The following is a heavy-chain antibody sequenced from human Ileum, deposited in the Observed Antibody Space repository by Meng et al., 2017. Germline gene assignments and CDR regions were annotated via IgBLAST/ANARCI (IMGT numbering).Heavy chain of an antibody. D-gene: IGHD1-26*01. V-gene: IGHV4-34*01. Sequence: AQLQYLRGSLLKPSETLSSTCGIYGGTFSDYHRSWNRQPPGKGLEWIGDSDHSGGTNYNPSLKNRVTISVDTSNNRFSLKLSSVKAADTALYFCARRVGATPYAYNWLDPWGQGTLVTVSS. CDR3: ARRVGATPYAYNWLDP. J-gene: IGHJ5*02. CDR2: SDHSGGT. CDR1: GGTFSDYH.